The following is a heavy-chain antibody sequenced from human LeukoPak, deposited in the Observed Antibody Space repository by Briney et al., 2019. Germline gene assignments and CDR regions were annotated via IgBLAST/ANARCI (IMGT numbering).Heavy chain of an antibody. CDR2: IYYSGST. Sequence: SETLSLTCTVSGGSISSSSYYWGWVRQPPGKGLGWNGSIYYSGSTYYNPSLKSQVTISVDTSKNQFYLKLSSVTAADTAVYYCARHLYCTSWYADYWGQGTLVTVSS. J-gene: IGHJ4*02. CDR3: ARHLYCTSWYADY. D-gene: IGHD6-13*01. CDR1: GGSISSSSYY. V-gene: IGHV4-39*01.